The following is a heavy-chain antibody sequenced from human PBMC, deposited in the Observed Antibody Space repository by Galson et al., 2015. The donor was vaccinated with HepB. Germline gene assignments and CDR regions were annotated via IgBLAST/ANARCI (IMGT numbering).Heavy chain of an antibody. CDR1: GFTFSSYA. D-gene: IGHD3-10*01. V-gene: IGHV3-64D*06. CDR3: VKDRGVRGLIIYYFDY. CDR2: IGSNGGST. J-gene: IGHJ4*02. Sequence: SLRLSCAASGFTFSSYAMHWVRQAPGKGLEYVSSIGSNGGSTDYADSVKGRFTISRDNSKNTLYLQVSSLRPEDTAVYHCVKDRGVRGLIIYYFDYWGQGTLVTVSS.